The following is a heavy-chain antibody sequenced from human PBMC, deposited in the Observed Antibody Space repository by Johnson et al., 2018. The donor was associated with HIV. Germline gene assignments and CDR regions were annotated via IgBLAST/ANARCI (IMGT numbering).Heavy chain of an antibody. Sequence: QVQLVESGGGVVQPGRSLRLSCAASGFTFSTYGMHWVRQAPGKGLEWVAVMWYDGSNKYYADSVKGRFTISRDNSKNTLYLQMNSLRAEDTAVYYCARDTSWTDTGSIDAFDIWGQGTMVTVSS. CDR2: MWYDGSNK. CDR1: GFTFSTYG. CDR3: ARDTSWTDTGSIDAFDI. D-gene: IGHD1-14*01. J-gene: IGHJ3*02. V-gene: IGHV3-33*01.